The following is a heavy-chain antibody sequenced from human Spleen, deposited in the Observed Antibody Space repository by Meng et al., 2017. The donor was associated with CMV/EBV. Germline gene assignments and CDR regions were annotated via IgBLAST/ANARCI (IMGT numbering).Heavy chain of an antibody. CDR3: ATLQPGGFDY. CDR2: ISAYNGNT. CDR1: GYTFTGYY. Sequence: QVHLVQSRAEVKKPGASVTVSCKASGYTFTGYYMHWVRQAPGQGLEWMGWISAYNGNTNYAQKLQGRVTMTEDTSTDTAYMELSSLRSEDTAVYYCATLQPGGFDYWGQGTLVTVSS. D-gene: IGHD1-26*01. J-gene: IGHJ4*02. V-gene: IGHV1-18*04.